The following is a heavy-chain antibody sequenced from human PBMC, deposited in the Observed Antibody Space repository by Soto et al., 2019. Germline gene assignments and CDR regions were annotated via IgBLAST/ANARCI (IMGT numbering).Heavy chain of an antibody. V-gene: IGHV4-31*03. CDR3: ARDKKYASYYYGMDV. CDR1: GGSISSGGYY. Sequence: SETLSLTCTVSGGSISSGGYYWSWIRQHPGKGLEWIGYIYYSGSTYYNPSLKSRVTISVDTSKNQFSLKLSSVTAADTAVYYCARDKKYASYYYGMDVWGQGTTVTVSS. J-gene: IGHJ6*02. CDR2: IYYSGST.